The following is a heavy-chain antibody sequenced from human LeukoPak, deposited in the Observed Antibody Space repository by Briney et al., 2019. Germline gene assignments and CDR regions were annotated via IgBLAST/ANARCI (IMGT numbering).Heavy chain of an antibody. CDR1: GFTFSNYW. CDR3: ARGITYYERSGNHGHFDY. D-gene: IGHD3-22*01. CDR2: ISGHASST. V-gene: IGHV3-74*01. J-gene: IGHJ4*02. Sequence: GGSLRLSCAVSGFTFSNYWMHWVRQAPGKGLVWVSRISGHASSTRYADSVKGRFTISRDNAKNTLYLQMDSLGAEDTAVYYCARGITYYERSGNHGHFDYWGQGTLVPVSS.